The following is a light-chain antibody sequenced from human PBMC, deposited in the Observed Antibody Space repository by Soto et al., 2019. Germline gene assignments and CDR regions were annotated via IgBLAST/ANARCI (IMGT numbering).Light chain of an antibody. CDR1: SSDVGSYNL. Sequence: QSVLTQPASVSGSPGQSITISCTGTSSDVGSYNLVSWYQQHPGKAPKLMIYEGSKRPSGVSNRFSGSKSGNTASLTISGLQAEEEADYYCCADAGSSTLVVFGGGTKLTVL. CDR3: CADAGSSTLVV. CDR2: EGS. J-gene: IGLJ2*01. V-gene: IGLV2-23*01.